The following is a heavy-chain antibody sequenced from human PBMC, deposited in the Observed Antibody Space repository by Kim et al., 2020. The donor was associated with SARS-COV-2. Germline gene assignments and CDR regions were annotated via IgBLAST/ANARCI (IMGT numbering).Heavy chain of an antibody. J-gene: IGHJ4*02. V-gene: IGHV3-30*07. Sequence: DSVKGRFTISRDNSKNTLYLQMNSLRAEDTAVYYCARDGFTYSSSWTIDYWGQGTLVTVSS. CDR3: ARDGFTYSSSWTIDY. D-gene: IGHD6-13*01.